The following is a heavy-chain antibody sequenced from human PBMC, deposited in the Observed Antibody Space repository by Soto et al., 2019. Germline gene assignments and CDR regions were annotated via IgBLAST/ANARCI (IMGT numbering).Heavy chain of an antibody. Sequence: ESGGGVVQPGRSLRLSCAASGFTFSSYGMHWVRQAPGKGLEWVAVIWYDGSNKYYADSVKGRFTISRDNSKNTLYLQMNSLRAEDTAVYYCARGPTPYSGYDWGPFDYWGQGTLVTVSS. D-gene: IGHD5-12*01. CDR3: ARGPTPYSGYDWGPFDY. CDR1: GFTFSSYG. CDR2: IWYDGSNK. V-gene: IGHV3-33*01. J-gene: IGHJ4*02.